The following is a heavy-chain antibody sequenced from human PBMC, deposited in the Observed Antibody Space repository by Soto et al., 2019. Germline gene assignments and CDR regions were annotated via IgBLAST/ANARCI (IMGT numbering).Heavy chain of an antibody. V-gene: IGHV1-18*01. CDR2: ISAYNGNT. Sequence: ASVKVSCKASGYTFTSYGISWVRQAPGQGLEWMGWISAYNGNTNYAQKLQGRVTMTTDTSTSTAYMELRSLRSDDTAVYYCARDHYYGSGSYYPAYYYYGTDVWGQGTTVTVSS. CDR1: GYTFTSYG. D-gene: IGHD3-10*01. CDR3: ARDHYYGSGSYYPAYYYYGTDV. J-gene: IGHJ6*02.